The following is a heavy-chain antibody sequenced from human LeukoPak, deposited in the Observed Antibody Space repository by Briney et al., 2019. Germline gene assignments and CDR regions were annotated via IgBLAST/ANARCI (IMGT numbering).Heavy chain of an antibody. Sequence: PAESLSLSCAAYGGSFSSNYLSWIRQPPGKGLEWVWVLNDTGRTYYTASVKGRFTISIDTSKNKLYLKLSTLTAADTAVYYCAREDGGDGYCDDPDYFDYWGQGTLVTVSS. CDR3: AREDGGDGYCDDPDYFDY. D-gene: IGHD5-18*01. J-gene: IGHJ4*02. V-gene: IGHV4-34*01. CDR1: GGSFSSNY. CDR2: LNDTGRT.